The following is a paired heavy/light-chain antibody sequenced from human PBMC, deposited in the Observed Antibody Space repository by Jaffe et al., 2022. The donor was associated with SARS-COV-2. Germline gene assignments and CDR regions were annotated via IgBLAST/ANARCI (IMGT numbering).Heavy chain of an antibody. CDR3: AREVGSSWYQASYNYGMDV. CDR1: GGSFSGYY. D-gene: IGHD6-13*01. V-gene: IGHV4-34*01. J-gene: IGHJ6*02. Sequence: QVQLQQWGAGLLKPSETLSLTCAVYGGSFSGYYWSWIRQPPGKGLEWIGEINHSGSTNYNPSLKSRVTMSLDTSKNQFSLKLSSVTAADTAVYYCAREVGSSWYQASYNYGMDVWGQGTTVTVSS. CDR2: INHSGST.
Light chain of an antibody. CDR3: QQRSNWLYT. CDR2: DAS. Sequence: EIVLTQSPATLSLSPGERATLSCRASQSISSYLAWYQQKPGQPPRLLIYDASNRATGIPARFSGSGSGTDFTLTISSLEPEDFAVYYCQQRSNWLYTFGQGTKLEIK. V-gene: IGKV3-11*01. J-gene: IGKJ2*01. CDR1: QSISSY.